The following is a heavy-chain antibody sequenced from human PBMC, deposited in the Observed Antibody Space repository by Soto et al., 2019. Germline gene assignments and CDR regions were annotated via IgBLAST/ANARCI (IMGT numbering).Heavy chain of an antibody. CDR1: GGPVGYTSFY. J-gene: IGHJ5*02. CDR2: VHHSVTT. CDR3: AKDSGYNYGYFRWFDP. Sequence: SETLSLTCDVSGGPVGYTSFYWGWLRQSPGKGLEWIGSVHHSVTTYYNPSPKGRVTISIDTSKNQFSLRLTSVTAADTAVYYCAKDSGYNYGYFRWFDPWGQGTLVTVSS. V-gene: IGHV4-39*07. D-gene: IGHD5-18*01.